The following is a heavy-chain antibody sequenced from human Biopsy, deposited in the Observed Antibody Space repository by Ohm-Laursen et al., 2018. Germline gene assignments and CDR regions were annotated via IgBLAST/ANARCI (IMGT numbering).Heavy chain of an antibody. CDR3: ARNTGWYGDLYYFDY. D-gene: IGHD6-19*01. CDR2: INPSGSTT. J-gene: IGHJ4*02. CDR1: GYSFTSYY. Sequence: SPVKVSCKASGYSFTSYYMHWVRQAPGQGLEWMGTINPSGSTTSYPQIFQGRVTMTRDTSKSTVYMELSSLRSADTAVYFCARNTGWYGDLYYFDYWGQGTLVTVSS. V-gene: IGHV1-46*01.